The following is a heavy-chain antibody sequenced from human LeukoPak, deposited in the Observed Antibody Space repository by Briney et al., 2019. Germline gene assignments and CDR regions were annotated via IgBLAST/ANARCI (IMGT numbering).Heavy chain of an antibody. J-gene: IGHJ4*02. Sequence: QPGGSLRLSCAASGFTFSSYAMHWVRQAPGKGLEWVAVISYDGSNKYYADSVKGRFTISRDNSKNTLYLQMNSLRAEDTAVYYCAKMTYDSSGLIWFGQSYYFDYWGQGTLVTVSS. V-gene: IGHV3-30-3*01. CDR1: GFTFSSYA. CDR3: AKMTYDSSGLIWFGQSYYFDY. D-gene: IGHD3-22*01. CDR2: ISYDGSNK.